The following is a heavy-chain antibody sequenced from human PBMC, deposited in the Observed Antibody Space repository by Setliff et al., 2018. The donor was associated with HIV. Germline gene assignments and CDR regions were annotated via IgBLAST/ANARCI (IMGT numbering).Heavy chain of an antibody. V-gene: IGHV4-34*01. D-gene: IGHD3-22*01. Sequence: SETLSLTCAVYGGSFSGYSWIWIRQPPGKGLEWIGEINHSGSANYNPSLKSRVTISLDTSRNQFSLKLSSVTAADTAVYYCARDRYYYDSSGYSGAFDIWGQGTMVTVSS. CDR1: GGSFSGYS. CDR3: ARDRYYYDSSGYSGAFDI. CDR2: INHSGSA. J-gene: IGHJ3*02.